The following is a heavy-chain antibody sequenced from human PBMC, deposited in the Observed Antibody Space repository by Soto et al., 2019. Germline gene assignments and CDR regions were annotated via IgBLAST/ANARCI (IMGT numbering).Heavy chain of an antibody. CDR1: GFSLDTTGMG. CDR3: ERAYNWTYI. J-gene: IGHJ4*02. D-gene: IGHD1-7*01. Sequence: QITLKESGPTLVKPTQTLMLTCSFSGFSLDTTGMGVGWIRQAPGKALEWLANIYWHDDKRYNPSLEGRLTITKDTSKNQVVLTMTTMDPMDTATYYCERAYNWTYIWGQGILVTVS. CDR2: IYWHDDK. V-gene: IGHV2-5*01.